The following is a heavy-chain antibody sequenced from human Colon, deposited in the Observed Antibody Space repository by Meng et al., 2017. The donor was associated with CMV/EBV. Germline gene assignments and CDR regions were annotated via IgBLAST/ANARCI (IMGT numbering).Heavy chain of an antibody. D-gene: IGHD2-21*01. J-gene: IGHJ4*02. CDR2: ISGSGSVK. Sequence: GESLKISCDASGFMFNNFEMNWVRPAPGKGLEWVAYISGSGSVKSYADSVKGRFTISRDNAENSLFLQMSSLRTDDTAVYYCTRALVASPTGYWGQGTLVTVSS. CDR3: TRALVASPTGY. CDR1: GFMFNNFE. V-gene: IGHV3-48*03.